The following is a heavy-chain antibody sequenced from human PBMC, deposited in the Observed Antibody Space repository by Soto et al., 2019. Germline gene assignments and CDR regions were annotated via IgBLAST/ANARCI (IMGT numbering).Heavy chain of an antibody. V-gene: IGHV3-30-3*01. Sequence: QVQLVESGGGVVQPGRSLRLSCAASGFTFSSYAMHWVRQAPGKGLEWVAVISYDGSNKYYADSVKGRFTISRDNSKNTLYLQMNSLRAEDTAVYYCARDSYDYVDVDWYFDLWGRGTLVTVSS. D-gene: IGHD3-16*01. CDR1: GFTFSSYA. CDR2: ISYDGSNK. CDR3: ARDSYDYVDVDWYFDL. J-gene: IGHJ2*01.